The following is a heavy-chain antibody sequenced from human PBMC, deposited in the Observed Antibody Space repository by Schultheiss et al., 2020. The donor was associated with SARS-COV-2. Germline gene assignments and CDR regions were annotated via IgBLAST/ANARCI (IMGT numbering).Heavy chain of an antibody. CDR1: GLSVSSNY. CDR2: MYSGGSR. V-gene: IGHV3-53*01. D-gene: IGHD1-26*01. Sequence: GGSLRLSCAASGLSVSSNYMSWVRQAPGRGLEWVSVMYSGGSRHYADSVRGRFTISRDISKNTLYLQMNRLRAEDTAVYYCATSLTAGALERPFDYWGQGTLVTVSS. J-gene: IGHJ4*02. CDR3: ATSLTAGALERPFDY.